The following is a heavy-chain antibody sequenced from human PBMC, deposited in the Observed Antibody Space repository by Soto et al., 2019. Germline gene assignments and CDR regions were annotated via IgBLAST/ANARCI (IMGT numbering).Heavy chain of an antibody. CDR2: IYYSGST. J-gene: IGHJ4*02. CDR1: GGSISSSSYY. CDR3: ARHTPAISISDH. V-gene: IGHV4-39*01. D-gene: IGHD2-15*01. Sequence: QLQLQESGPGLVKPSETLSLTCTVSGGSISSSSYYWGWIRQPPGKGLEWIGSIYYSGSTYYNPSPHIRVTISVATSKNQFSLNLSSVTAADTAVYCCARHTPAISISDHWGQGTLVTVSS.